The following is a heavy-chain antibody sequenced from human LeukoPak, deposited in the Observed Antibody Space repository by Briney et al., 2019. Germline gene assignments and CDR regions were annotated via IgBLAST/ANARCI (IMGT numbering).Heavy chain of an antibody. D-gene: IGHD3-22*01. J-gene: IGHJ6*02. CDR1: GYTFTSYG. V-gene: IGHV1-69*04. CDR3: ATYNVDNYDTSDGMDV. Sequence: ASVKVSCKASGYTFTSYGISWVRRAPGQGLEWMGRIIPLIGVTDSAQKFRDRVTITADKSTSTAYMELTSLRSKDTAVYYCATYNVDNYDTSDGMDVWGQGTSVTVSS. CDR2: IIPLIGVT.